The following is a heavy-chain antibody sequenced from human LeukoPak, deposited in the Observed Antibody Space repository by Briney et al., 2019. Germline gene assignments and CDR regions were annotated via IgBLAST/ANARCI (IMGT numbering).Heavy chain of an antibody. CDR1: GFTFGDYA. D-gene: IGHD3-9*01. Sequence: GGSLRLSCTASGFTFGDYAMSWVRQAPGKGLEWVGFIRSEAYGGTTVYAASVKGRFTISRDDSKSIAYLQMNSLKAEDTAVYYCTREGYDILTGYYRRYFDYWGQGTLVTVSS. CDR2: IRSEAYGGTT. V-gene: IGHV3-49*04. J-gene: IGHJ4*02. CDR3: TREGYDILTGYYRRYFDY.